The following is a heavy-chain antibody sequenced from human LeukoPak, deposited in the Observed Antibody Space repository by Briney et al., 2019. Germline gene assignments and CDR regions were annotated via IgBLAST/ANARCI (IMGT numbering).Heavy chain of an antibody. D-gene: IGHD2-21*01. CDR2: MYTSGST. J-gene: IGHJ4*02. Sequence: SETLSLTCTVSGGSISSYYWSWIRQPAGKGLEWIGRMYTSGSTNYSPSLKSRVTMSLDTSKNQFSLKLSSVTAADTAVYYCARDKFRYFDYWGQGTLVTVSS. CDR1: GGSISSYY. V-gene: IGHV4-4*07. CDR3: ARDKFRYFDY.